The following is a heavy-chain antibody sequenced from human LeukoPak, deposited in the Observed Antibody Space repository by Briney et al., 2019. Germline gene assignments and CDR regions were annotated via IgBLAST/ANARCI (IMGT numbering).Heavy chain of an antibody. CDR1: GFTFSHYW. Sequence: PGGSLRLSCAASGFTFSHYWMTWVRQAPGKGLEWVANTNQDGSDKYYVDSVKGRFTISRDNAKNSLYLQMNSLRAEDTAVYYCASLGRGVSDYWGQGTLVTVSS. D-gene: IGHD3-10*01. CDR2: TNQDGSDK. J-gene: IGHJ4*02. CDR3: ASLGRGVSDY. V-gene: IGHV3-7*05.